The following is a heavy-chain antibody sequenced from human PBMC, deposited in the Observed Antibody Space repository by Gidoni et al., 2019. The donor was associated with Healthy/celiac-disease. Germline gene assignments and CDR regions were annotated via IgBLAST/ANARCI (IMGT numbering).Heavy chain of an antibody. J-gene: IGHJ3*02. CDR2: ISWNSGSI. V-gene: IGHV3-9*01. CDR1: GFTFDDYA. D-gene: IGHD3-10*01. Sequence: EVQRVESGGGLVQPGWSLRLSCAASGFTFDDYAMHWVRQAPGKGLEWVSGISWNSGSIGYADSVKGRFTISRDNAKNSLYLQMNSLRAEDTALYYCAKDMITFGDTMVRGVTYAFDIWGQGTMVTVSS. CDR3: AKDMITFGDTMVRGVTYAFDI.